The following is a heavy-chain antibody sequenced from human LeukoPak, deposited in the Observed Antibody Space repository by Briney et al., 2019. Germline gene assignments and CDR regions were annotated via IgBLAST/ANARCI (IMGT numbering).Heavy chain of an antibody. CDR3: ARERSRDYYDSSGYYYGY. V-gene: IGHV3-23*01. Sequence: GGSLRLSCAASGFTFSSYAMSWVRQAPGKGLEWVSAISGSGGSTYYADSVKGRFTISRDNAKNSLYLQMNSLRDEDTAVYYCARERSRDYYDSSGYYYGYWDQGTLVTVSS. D-gene: IGHD3-22*01. CDR1: GFTFSSYA. J-gene: IGHJ4*02. CDR2: ISGSGGST.